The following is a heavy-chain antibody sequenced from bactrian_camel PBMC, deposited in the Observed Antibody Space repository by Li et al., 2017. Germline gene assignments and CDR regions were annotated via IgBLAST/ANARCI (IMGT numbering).Heavy chain of an antibody. Sequence: HVQLVESGGGSVQAGGSLRLSCGYTYNEGDMAWFRQAPGKEREGVAAIDSTGSANYADPVKGRFNITVDKAADTVYLQMASLKSEDTAMYSCKTHRFGATMPGCDYSGQGTQVTVS. V-gene: IGHV3S53*01. J-gene: IGHJ4*01. D-gene: IGHD1*01. CDR3: KTHRFGATMPGCDY. CDR2: IDSTGSA. CDR1: YTYNEGD.